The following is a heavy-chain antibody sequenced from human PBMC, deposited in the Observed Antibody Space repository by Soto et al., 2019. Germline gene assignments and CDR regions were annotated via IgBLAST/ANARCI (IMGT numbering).Heavy chain of an antibody. Sequence: PGGSLRLSCAASGFTFSSYGMHWVRQAPGKGLEWVAVIWYDGSNKYYADSVKGRFTISRDNSKNTLYLQMNSLRAEDTAVYYCARVGGVRSGYYDYWGQGTLVTVSS. CDR1: GFTFSSYG. V-gene: IGHV3-33*01. J-gene: IGHJ4*02. CDR3: ARVGGVRSGYYDY. CDR2: IWYDGSNK. D-gene: IGHD3-22*01.